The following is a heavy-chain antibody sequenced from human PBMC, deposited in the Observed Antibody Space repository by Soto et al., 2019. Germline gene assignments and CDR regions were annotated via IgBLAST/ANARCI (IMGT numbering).Heavy chain of an antibody. V-gene: IGHV1-3*01. CDR2: INAGNGNT. CDR1: GYTFTGYA. CDR3: ARAVAVPADFYY. J-gene: IGHJ4*02. D-gene: IGHD6-19*01. Sequence: ASVKVSCKASGYTFTGYAMHWVRQAPGQRLEWMGWINAGNGNTKYSQKFQGRVTITRDTSASTAYMELSSLRSEDSAVYYCARAVAVPADFYYRGQRTLVPVSA.